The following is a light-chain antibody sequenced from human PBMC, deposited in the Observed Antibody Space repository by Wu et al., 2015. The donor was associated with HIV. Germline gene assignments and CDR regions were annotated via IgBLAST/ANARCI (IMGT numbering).Light chain of an antibody. Sequence: KPRPGSYGSSSLLHPAGPTGIPDRFSGSVSGTDFTLTISRLEPEDFALYYCQQYGSSPPTFGGGTKVEIK. CDR3: QQYGSSPPT. J-gene: IGKJ4*01. V-gene: IGKV3-20*01. CDR2: LHP.